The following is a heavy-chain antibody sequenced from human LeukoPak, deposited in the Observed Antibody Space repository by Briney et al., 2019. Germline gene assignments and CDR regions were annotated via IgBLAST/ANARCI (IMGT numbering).Heavy chain of an antibody. Sequence: SETLSLTCTVSGGSISGYYWSWLRQPPGKGLEWIGHIYYSGSTNYNPPLRSRLTISLDTSTSQFSLRLSSVTAADTAVYYCARHKPTGSYPLELWGQGTLVTVSS. J-gene: IGHJ4*02. V-gene: IGHV4-59*08. CDR3: ARHKPTGSYPLEL. CDR1: GGSISGYY. CDR2: IYYSGST. D-gene: IGHD3-10*01.